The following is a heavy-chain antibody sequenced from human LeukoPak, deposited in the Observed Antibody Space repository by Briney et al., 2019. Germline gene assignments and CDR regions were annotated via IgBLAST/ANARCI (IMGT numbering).Heavy chain of an antibody. J-gene: IGHJ4*02. CDR1: GFTFSSYG. CDR2: IWYDGSNK. Sequence: AGGSLRLSCAASGFTFSSYGMHWVRQAPGKGLEWVAVIWYDGSNKYYAGSVKGRFTISRDNSKNTLYLQMNSLRAEDTAVYYCAREDGDYYLAYWGQGTLVTVSS. V-gene: IGHV3-33*01. D-gene: IGHD5-24*01. CDR3: AREDGDYYLAY.